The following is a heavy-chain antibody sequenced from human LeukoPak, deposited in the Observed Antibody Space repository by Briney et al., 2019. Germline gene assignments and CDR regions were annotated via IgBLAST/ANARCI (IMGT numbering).Heavy chain of an antibody. CDR2: INHSGST. J-gene: IGHJ6*03. D-gene: IGHD6-13*01. Sequence: GSLRLSCAASGFTFSDYYMSWIRQPPGKGLEWIGEINHSGSTNYNPSLKSRVTISVDTSKNQFSLKLSSVTAADTAVYYCARTTEAHSWRTRYYDYYMDVWGKGTTVTVSS. CDR1: GFTFSDYY. V-gene: IGHV4-34*01. CDR3: ARTTEAHSWRTRYYDYYMDV.